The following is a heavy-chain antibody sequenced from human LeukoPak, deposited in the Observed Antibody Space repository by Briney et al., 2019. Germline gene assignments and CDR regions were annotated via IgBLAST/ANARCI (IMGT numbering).Heavy chain of an antibody. CDR3: SRDAAYSSFDY. CDR2: IKEDGSRK. Sequence: GGSLRLSCAASGFTFTNHWMHWVRQAPGKGLEWVANIKEDGSRKNYVDSVKGRFTISGDNAKNSLYLQMNSLRAEDTAVYFCSRDAAYSSFDYWGQGTLVTVSS. D-gene: IGHD4-11*01. CDR1: GFTFTNHW. V-gene: IGHV3-7*03. J-gene: IGHJ4*02.